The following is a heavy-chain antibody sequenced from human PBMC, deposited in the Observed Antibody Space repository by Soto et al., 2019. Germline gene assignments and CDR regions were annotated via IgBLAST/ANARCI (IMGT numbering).Heavy chain of an antibody. CDR3: ATRSPTVTTCCYYYGMDV. Sequence: SETLSLTCTVSGGSISSGDYYWSWIRQPPGKGLEWIGYIYYSGSTYYNPSLKSRVTISVDTSKNQFSLKLSSVTAADTAVYYCATRSPTVTTCCYYYGMDVWGQGTTVTVSS. CDR1: GGSISSGDYY. CDR2: IYYSGST. V-gene: IGHV4-30-4*01. D-gene: IGHD4-17*01. J-gene: IGHJ6*02.